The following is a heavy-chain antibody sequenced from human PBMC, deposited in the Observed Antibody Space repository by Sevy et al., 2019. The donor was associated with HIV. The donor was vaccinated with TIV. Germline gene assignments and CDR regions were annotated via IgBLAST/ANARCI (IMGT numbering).Heavy chain of an antibody. Sequence: ASVKVSCKASGGTFSSYAISWVRQAPGQGLEWMGGIIPIFGTANYAQKFQGRVTITADESTSTAYMELSSLRSEDTXXXXXXXXXRSTYDYWGQGTLVTVSS. D-gene: IGHD1-1*01. V-gene: IGHV1-69*13. CDR2: IIPIFGTA. J-gene: IGHJ4*02. CDR1: GGTFSSYA. CDR3: XXXXRSTYDY.